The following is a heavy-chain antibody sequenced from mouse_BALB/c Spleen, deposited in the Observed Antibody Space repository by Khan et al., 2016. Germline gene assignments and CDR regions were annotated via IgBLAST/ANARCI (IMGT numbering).Heavy chain of an antibody. Sequence: EVQLQESGPGLVKPSQSLSLTCTVTGYSITSDYAWNWIRQFPGNTLEWMGYISYSGSTSYNPSLKSRISITRDTSKNQFFLQLNSVTTEDTATYYCARSIMANWGQGTTLTVSS. CDR3: ARSIMAN. J-gene: IGHJ2*01. CDR1: GYSITSDYA. CDR2: ISYSGST. V-gene: IGHV3-2*02.